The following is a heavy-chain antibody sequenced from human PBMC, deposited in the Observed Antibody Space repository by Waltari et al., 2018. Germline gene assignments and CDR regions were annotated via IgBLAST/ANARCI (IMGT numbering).Heavy chain of an antibody. CDR2: INHSGST. CDR1: GGSFSGYY. V-gene: IGHV4-34*01. Sequence: QVQLQQWGAGLLKPSETLSFTCAVSGGSFSGYYWSWIRQPPGKGLEWIGEINHSGSTNYNPSLKSRVTISVDTSKNQFSLKLSSVTAADTAVYYCARGVRYTAFWGQGTLVTVSS. D-gene: IGHD5-18*01. CDR3: ARGVRYTAF. J-gene: IGHJ4*02.